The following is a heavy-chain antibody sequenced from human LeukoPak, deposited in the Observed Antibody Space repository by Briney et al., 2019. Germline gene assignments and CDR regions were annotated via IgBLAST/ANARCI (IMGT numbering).Heavy chain of an antibody. Sequence: GGSLRLSSSADAFTISTYAMQRRRQAPGKGLEWVAVISYDGSNKYYADSVKGRFTISRDNSKNTLYLQMNSLRAEDTAVYYCASEGIVVVSAVFDYWGQGTLVTVSS. CDR3: ASEGIVVVSAVFDY. J-gene: IGHJ4*02. CDR2: ISYDGSNK. D-gene: IGHD2-2*01. CDR1: AFTISTYA. V-gene: IGHV3-30-3*01.